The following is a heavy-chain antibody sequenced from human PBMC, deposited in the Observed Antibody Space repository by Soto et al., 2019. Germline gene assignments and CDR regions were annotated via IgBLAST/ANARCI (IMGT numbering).Heavy chain of an antibody. CDR1: GGSISWGGYY. Sequence: HVQLQEPGPGLAKPSQTLSLTCTVSGGSISWGGYYWGWIRQHPGKGLEWIGYIYYRGSTYYNPSLKSRVTISVDKSKNQLTMKLSSVTAADTAVYYCASSMIVVGNGAFDIWGQGTLVTVSS. D-gene: IGHD3-22*01. V-gene: IGHV4-31*03. CDR3: ASSMIVVGNGAFDI. CDR2: IYYRGST. J-gene: IGHJ3*02.